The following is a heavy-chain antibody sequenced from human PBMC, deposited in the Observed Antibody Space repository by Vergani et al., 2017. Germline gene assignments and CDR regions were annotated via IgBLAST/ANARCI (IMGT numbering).Heavy chain of an antibody. J-gene: IGHJ4*02. CDR3: VRDRGLCAGGRCYTEAWDC. CDR2: ISFDGTNE. CDR1: GFALNRHA. D-gene: IGHD2-2*02. Sequence: QVQLVESGGGVVQPGTSLRLSCVVSGFALNRHAMYWVRQAPGKGLEWVVGISFDGTNEYYPDLVKGRFTISRDIAKNTLYLQVRSLRLEDTGVYHCVRDRGLCAGGRCYTEAWDCWGQGTPVTVSS. V-gene: IGHV3-30-3*01.